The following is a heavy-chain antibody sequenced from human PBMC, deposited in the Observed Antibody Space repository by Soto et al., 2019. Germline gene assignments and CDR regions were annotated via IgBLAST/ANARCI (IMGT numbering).Heavy chain of an antibody. Sequence: GGSLRLSCAASGFTFSSYAMSWVRQAPGKGLEWVSAISGSGGSTYYADSVKGRFTISRDNSKNTLYLQMNSLRAEDTAVYYCAKCLSDIVVVPAAIYYWGQGTLVTVSS. V-gene: IGHV3-23*01. J-gene: IGHJ4*02. D-gene: IGHD2-2*01. CDR3: AKCLSDIVVVPAAIYY. CDR1: GFTFSSYA. CDR2: ISGSGGST.